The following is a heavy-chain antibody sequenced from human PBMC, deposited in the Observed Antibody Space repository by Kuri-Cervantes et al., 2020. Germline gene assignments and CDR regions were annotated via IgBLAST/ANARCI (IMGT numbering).Heavy chain of an antibody. D-gene: IGHD3-22*01. Sequence: GESLKISCAASGFTFSDYSMHWVRQAPGKGLEWVAFIPYDGNTIYYADSVKGRFTISRDNSKNTLFLQMTSLRAEDTAVFYCARPPFGYDSVDAFHIWGQGTMVTVSS. CDR2: IPYDGNTI. J-gene: IGHJ3*02. CDR1: GFTFSDYS. CDR3: ARPPFGYDSVDAFHI. V-gene: IGHV3-30*04.